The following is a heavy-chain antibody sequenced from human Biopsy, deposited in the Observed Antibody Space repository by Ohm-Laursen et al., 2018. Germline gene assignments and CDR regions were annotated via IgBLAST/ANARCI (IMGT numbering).Heavy chain of an antibody. CDR3: SRRDN. J-gene: IGHJ3*02. V-gene: IGHV3-48*01. Sequence: SLRLSCAASGFTFSTYAINWVRQAPGQGLEWISCISSTSSATYYADSVKGRFTVSRDNAKNSLFLQMNSLSAEDTAVYYFSRRDNWGQGTTVTVSS. CDR1: GFTFSTYA. CDR2: ISSTSSAT.